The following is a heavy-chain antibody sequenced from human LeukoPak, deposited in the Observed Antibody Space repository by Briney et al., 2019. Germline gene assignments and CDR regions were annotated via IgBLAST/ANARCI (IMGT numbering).Heavy chain of an antibody. D-gene: IGHD6-19*01. CDR1: GFTFSSSW. Sequence: PGGSLRLSCAASGFTFSSSWMTWVRQAPGKGLEWVSGITASARTTYYADSVKGRFTIYSDNSKNTLSLQMSSLRAEDTAVYYCAKDLDGSGMYGGTDSWGQGTPVTVSS. CDR3: AKDLDGSGMYGGTDS. CDR2: ITASARTT. V-gene: IGHV3-23*01. J-gene: IGHJ4*02.